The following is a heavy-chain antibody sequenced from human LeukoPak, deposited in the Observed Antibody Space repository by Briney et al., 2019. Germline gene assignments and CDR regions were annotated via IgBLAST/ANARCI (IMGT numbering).Heavy chain of an antibody. D-gene: IGHD6-13*01. V-gene: IGHV3-15*01. CDR1: GFPFNDAW. J-gene: IGHJ4*02. CDR2: IKRKKDGGTT. Sequence: PGGSLRLSCTASGFPFNDAWMSWVRQAPGKGLEWVGRIKRKKDGGTTDYAAPAKGRFTILRDDSKNTLYMQMNSLKVEDTAVYYCMGSRWATNDYWGQGTLVIVSS. CDR3: MGSRWATNDY.